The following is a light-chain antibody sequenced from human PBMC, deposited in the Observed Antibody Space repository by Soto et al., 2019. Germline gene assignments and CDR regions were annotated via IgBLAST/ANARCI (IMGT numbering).Light chain of an antibody. CDR2: SNN. J-gene: IGLJ3*02. Sequence: QPVLTQPPSASGTPGQRVTISCSGSSSNIGSNTVNWYQQLPGTAPKLLIYSNNHRHSGVPDRFSGSKSGTSASLAISGLQSEDEADYYCAAWDDSLNGFWVFGGGTKLTVL. CDR1: SSNIGSNT. V-gene: IGLV1-44*01. CDR3: AAWDDSLNGFWV.